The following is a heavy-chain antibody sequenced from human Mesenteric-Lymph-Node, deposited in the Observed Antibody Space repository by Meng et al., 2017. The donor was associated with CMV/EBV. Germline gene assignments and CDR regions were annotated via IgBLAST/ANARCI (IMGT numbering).Heavy chain of an antibody. CDR1: TFRNAW. CDR2: IKSKTDGGTT. D-gene: IGHD5-24*01. Sequence: TFRNAWMSWVRQAPGKGLEWVGRIKSKTDGGTTDYAAPVKGRFTISRDDSKNTLYLQMNSLKTEDTAVYYCTTRVEMATTRRYYFDYWGQGTLVTVSS. CDR3: TTRVEMATTRRYYFDY. J-gene: IGHJ4*02. V-gene: IGHV3-15*01.